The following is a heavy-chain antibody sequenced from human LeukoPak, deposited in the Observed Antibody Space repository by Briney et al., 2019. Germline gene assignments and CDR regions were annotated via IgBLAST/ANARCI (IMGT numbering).Heavy chain of an antibody. CDR2: IYYGGST. CDR3: ARGAFGTGGSHRGFNI. Sequence: PSETLSLTCTVSGGSIRIRSYYWGWIRQPPGKRLEWIGTIYYGGSTYYNPSLKSRVTMSIDTSRDQFSLRLSSVTAADTALYFCARGAFGTGGSHRGFNIWGQGTMITVSS. D-gene: IGHD2-8*02. J-gene: IGHJ3*02. V-gene: IGHV4-39*07. CDR1: GGSIRIRSYY.